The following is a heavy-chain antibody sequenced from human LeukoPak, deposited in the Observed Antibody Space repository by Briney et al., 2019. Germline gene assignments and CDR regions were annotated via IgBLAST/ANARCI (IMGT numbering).Heavy chain of an antibody. CDR3: AKDHSFYDAFDI. J-gene: IGHJ3*02. V-gene: IGHV3-9*01. Sequence: GRSLRLSCAASGFTFDDYAMHWVRQAPGKGLEWVSGISWNSGSIGYAGSVKGRFTISRDNAKNSLYLQMNSLRAEDTALYYCAKDHSFYDAFDIWGQGTMVTVSS. CDR1: GFTFDDYA. CDR2: ISWNSGSI. D-gene: IGHD2/OR15-2a*01.